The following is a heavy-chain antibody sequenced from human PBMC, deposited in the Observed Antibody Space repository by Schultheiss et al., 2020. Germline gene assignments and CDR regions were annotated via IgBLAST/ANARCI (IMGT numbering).Heavy chain of an antibody. V-gene: IGHV4-31*03. CDR1: GGSISSGGYY. CDR3: ARLVYYYDSSGYYPNGYFDY. Sequence: SETLSLTCTVSGGSISSGGYYWSWIRQHPGKGLEWIGYIYYSGSTYYNPSLKSRVTISVDTSKNQFSLKLSSVTAADTAVYYCARLVYYYDSSGYYPNGYFDYWGQVTLVTVSS. J-gene: IGHJ4*02. D-gene: IGHD3-22*01. CDR2: IYYSGST.